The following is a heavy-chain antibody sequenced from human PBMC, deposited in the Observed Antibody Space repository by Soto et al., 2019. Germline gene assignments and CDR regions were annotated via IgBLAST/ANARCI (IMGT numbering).Heavy chain of an antibody. CDR2: ISSNGGST. D-gene: IGHD1-26*01. J-gene: IGHJ4*02. V-gene: IGHV3-64D*08. CDR3: VKGEIDSGSYSL. Sequence: GSLRLSCSASGFTFSSYAMHWVRQAPGKGLEYVSAISSNGGSTYYADSVKGRFTISRDNSKNTLYLQMSSLRAEDTAVYYCVKGEIDSGSYSLWGQGTLVTVSS. CDR1: GFTFSSYA.